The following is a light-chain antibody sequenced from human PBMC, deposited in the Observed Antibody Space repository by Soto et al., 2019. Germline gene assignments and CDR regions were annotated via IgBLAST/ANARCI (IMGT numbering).Light chain of an antibody. CDR2: EVS. J-gene: IGLJ2*01. CDR3: SSYGGSNTVV. Sequence: QSALTQPPSASGSPGQSVTISCTGSSSDVGGYNYVSWYQQHPGKAPKLMIYEVSKRTSGGPDRLSGSKSGNTASLTVSGLHAEDEADYYCSSYGGSNTVVFGGGTKLTVL. V-gene: IGLV2-8*01. CDR1: SSDVGGYNY.